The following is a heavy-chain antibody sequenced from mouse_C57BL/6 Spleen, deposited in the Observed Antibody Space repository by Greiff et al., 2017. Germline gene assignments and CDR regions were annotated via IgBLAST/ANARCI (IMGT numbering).Heavy chain of an antibody. CDR2: IFPGSGNT. Sequence: QVQLQQPGPELVKPGASVKISCKASGYTFTDYYINWVKQRPGQGLAWIGWIFPGSGNTYYNEKFKGKATLTVDKSSSTAYMLLSSLTSEDSAVYFCAREGGAQAGDYWGQGTTLTVSS. D-gene: IGHD3-2*02. CDR3: AREGGAQAGDY. CDR1: GYTFTDYY. J-gene: IGHJ2*01. V-gene: IGHV1-75*01.